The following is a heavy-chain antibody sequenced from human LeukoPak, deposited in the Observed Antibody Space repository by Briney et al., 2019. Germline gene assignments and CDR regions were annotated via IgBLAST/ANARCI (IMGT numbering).Heavy chain of an antibody. Sequence: ASVTVSCKASGYTFTGYYMHWVRQAPGQGLEWMGWINPNSGGTNYAQKFQGRVTMTRDTSISTAYMELSRLRSDDTAVYYCARNLVLRYFDWLNYWGQGTLVTVSS. CDR2: INPNSGGT. CDR1: GYTFTGYY. V-gene: IGHV1-2*02. D-gene: IGHD3-9*01. J-gene: IGHJ4*02. CDR3: ARNLVLRYFDWLNY.